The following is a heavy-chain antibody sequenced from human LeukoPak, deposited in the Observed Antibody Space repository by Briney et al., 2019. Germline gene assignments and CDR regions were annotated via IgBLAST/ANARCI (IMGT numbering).Heavy chain of an antibody. CDR1: GGSMSSYY. CDR3: ARWGSIAVARFDY. CDR2: IYYTGST. Sequence: SETLSLTCSVSGGSMSSYYWRWIRQPPGEGREWIGYIYYTGSTNNNPSLTSRVNISVDTPKNQFSLNLTSVTAADTAVYYCARWGSIAVARFDYWGQGTLVTVSS. D-gene: IGHD6-6*01. V-gene: IGHV4-59*01. J-gene: IGHJ4*02.